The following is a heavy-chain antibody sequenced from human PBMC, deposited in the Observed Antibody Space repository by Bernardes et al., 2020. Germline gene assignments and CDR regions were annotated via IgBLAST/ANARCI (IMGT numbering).Heavy chain of an antibody. CDR2: INHSGST. CDR1: GGSFSGYY. D-gene: IGHD3-10*01. V-gene: IGHV4-34*01. Sequence: SETLSLTCAVYGGSFSGYYWSWIRQPPGKGLEWIGEINHSGSTNYNPSLKSRVTISVDTSKNQFSLKLSSVTAADTAVYYCARGSLSHSHGSGSYYNWFDPWGQGTLVTVSS. J-gene: IGHJ5*02. CDR3: ARGSLSHSHGSGSYYNWFDP.